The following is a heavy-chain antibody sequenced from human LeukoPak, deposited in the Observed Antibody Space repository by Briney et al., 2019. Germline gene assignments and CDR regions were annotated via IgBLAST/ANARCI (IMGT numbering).Heavy chain of an antibody. CDR1: GYALTELS. Sequence: WASVKVSCKVSGYALTELSMHWVRQAPGKGLEWMGGFDPEDGETIYAQKFQGRVTMTEDTSTDTAYMELSSLRSEDTAVYYCATPRGVVPAVMDYWGQGTLVTVSS. CDR2: FDPEDGET. J-gene: IGHJ4*02. CDR3: ATPRGVVPAVMDY. V-gene: IGHV1-24*01. D-gene: IGHD2-2*01.